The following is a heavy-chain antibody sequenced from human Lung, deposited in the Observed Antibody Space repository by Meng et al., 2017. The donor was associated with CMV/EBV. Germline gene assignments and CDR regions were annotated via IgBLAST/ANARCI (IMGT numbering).Heavy chain of an antibody. J-gene: IGHJ1*01. CDR1: GYTFTTYY. V-gene: IGHV1-46*01. D-gene: IGHD2-15*01. Sequence: QVQLVQAGAEVKKTGASVKVSWKASGYTFTTYYMHWVRQAPGQGLEWMGIINPSGGSTSYAQNFQGRVTMTRDTSTSTVYMELSSLRSEDTAVYYCARDPPEVALEYFQYWGQGTLVTVSS. CDR2: INPSGGST. CDR3: ARDPPEVALEYFQY.